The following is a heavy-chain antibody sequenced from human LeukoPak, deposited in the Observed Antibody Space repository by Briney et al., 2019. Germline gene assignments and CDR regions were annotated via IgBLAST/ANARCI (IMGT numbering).Heavy chain of an antibody. CDR2: ISSSSSYI. J-gene: IGHJ4*02. V-gene: IGHV3-21*01. CDR1: GFTFSSYS. CDR3: ARVVTGPSGYHSDY. D-gene: IGHD3-22*01. Sequence: PGGSLRLSCAASGFTFSSYSMNWVRQAPGKGLEWVSSISSSSSYIYYADSVKGRFTISRDNAKNSLYLQMNSLRVEDTAVYFCARVVTGPSGYHSDYWGQGTLVTVSS.